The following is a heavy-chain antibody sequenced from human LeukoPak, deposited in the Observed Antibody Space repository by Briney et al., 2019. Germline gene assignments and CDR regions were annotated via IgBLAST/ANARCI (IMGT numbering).Heavy chain of an antibody. CDR1: GFTFSSYA. CDR3: ARVNLAGAAMVKEASDY. CDR2: ISYDGSNK. Sequence: GGSLRLSCAASGFTFSSYAMHWVRQAPGKGLEWVAVISYDGSNKYYADSVKGRFTISRDNSKNTLYLQMNSLRAEDTAVYYCARVNLAGAAMVKEASDYWGQGTLVTVSS. J-gene: IGHJ4*02. D-gene: IGHD5-18*01. V-gene: IGHV3-30*04.